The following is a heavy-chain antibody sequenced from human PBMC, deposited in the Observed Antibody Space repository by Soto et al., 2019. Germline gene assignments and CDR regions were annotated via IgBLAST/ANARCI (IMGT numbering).Heavy chain of an antibody. J-gene: IGHJ5*02. CDR3: ARAVSPYNDSPAGTWFVP. CDR2: VKPFNGVT. D-gene: IGHD3-9*01. V-gene: IGHV1-2*02. CDR1: GYTFTGYQ. Sequence: GASVKVSCKASGYTFTGYQVHWVRQAPGQGLLWMGSVKPFNGVTNVAQKFQGRVTLTGDTSNNTAYMELSRLTPDDTAVYFCARAVSPYNDSPAGTWFVPCGTGSLVTVSS.